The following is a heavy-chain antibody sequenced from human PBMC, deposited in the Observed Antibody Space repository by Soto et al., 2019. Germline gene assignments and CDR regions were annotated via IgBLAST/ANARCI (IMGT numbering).Heavy chain of an antibody. CDR3: ARFWSGYSPPSATIDY. CDR2: IYYSGST. CDR1: GGSISSGDYY. V-gene: IGHV4-30-4*01. Sequence: QVQLQESGPGLVKPSQTLSLTCTVSGGSISSGDYYWSWIRQPPGKGLEWIGYIYYSGSTYYNPSLKSRVTISVDTSKNQFALNLSSVTAADTAVYYCARFWSGYSPPSATIDYWGQGTLVNVSS. J-gene: IGHJ4*02. D-gene: IGHD3-3*01.